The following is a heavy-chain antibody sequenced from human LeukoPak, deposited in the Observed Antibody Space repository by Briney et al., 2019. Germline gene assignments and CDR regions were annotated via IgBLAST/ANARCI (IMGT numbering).Heavy chain of an antibody. Sequence: GGSLRLSCAASGFTVSSNYMSWVRQAPGKGLEWVSVIYSGGSTYYADSVKGRFTISRDNSKNTLYLQMNSLRAEDTAVYYCARGLGTMVRGVMRGYYFDYWGQGTLVTVSS. J-gene: IGHJ4*02. CDR3: ARGLGTMVRGVMRGYYFDY. CDR1: GFTVSSNY. D-gene: IGHD3-10*01. CDR2: IYSGGST. V-gene: IGHV3-53*01.